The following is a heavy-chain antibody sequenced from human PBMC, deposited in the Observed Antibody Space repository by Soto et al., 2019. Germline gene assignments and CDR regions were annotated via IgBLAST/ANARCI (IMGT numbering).Heavy chain of an antibody. V-gene: IGHV4-59*01. CDR2: IYYSGST. CDR1: GSSISSYY. CDR3: ASSNIAAAGFYYYGMDV. J-gene: IGHJ6*02. Sequence: PSETLSLTCTVSGSSISSYYWSWIRQPPGKGLEWIGYIYYSGSTNYNPSLKSRVTISVDTSKNQFPLKLSSVTAADTAVYYCASSNIAAAGFYYYGMDVWGRGTTVTVSS. D-gene: IGHD6-13*01.